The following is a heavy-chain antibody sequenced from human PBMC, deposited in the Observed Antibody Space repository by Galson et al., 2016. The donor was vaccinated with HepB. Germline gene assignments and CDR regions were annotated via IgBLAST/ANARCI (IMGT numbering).Heavy chain of an antibody. V-gene: IGHV3-48*04. CDR2: ISGSGTTI. CDR3: ARGILESTALPHCFDN. CDR1: GFSFNAYS. J-gene: IGHJ4*02. D-gene: IGHD3-3*01. Sequence: SLRLSCAASGFSFNAYSMNWVRQAPGQGLEWISYISGSGTTILYADSVRGRITISRDNAKNSVSLQMKSLRAEDTAVYYCARGILESTALPHCFDNWGRGSLVTVAS.